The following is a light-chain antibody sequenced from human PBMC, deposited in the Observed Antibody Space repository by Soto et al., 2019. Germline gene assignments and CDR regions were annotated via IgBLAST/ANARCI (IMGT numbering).Light chain of an antibody. CDR2: AAS. V-gene: IGKV1-9*01. Sequence: DIQLTQSPSFLSASVGDRVTITYRASQDISSYLAWYQQKPGKAPKLLIYAASTLQSGVPSRFSGSGSGTEFTLTISSLQPEDFATYYCQQLNSYPRTFGHGTKVDIK. CDR1: QDISSY. CDR3: QQLNSYPRT. J-gene: IGKJ1*01.